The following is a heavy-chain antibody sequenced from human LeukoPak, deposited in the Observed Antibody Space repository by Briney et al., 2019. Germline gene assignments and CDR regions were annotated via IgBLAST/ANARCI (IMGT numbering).Heavy chain of an antibody. Sequence: GGSLRLSCAASGFIISDYWMNWVRQVPGKGLEWVANINEDGSVQDYVDSVRGRFTISRDNAKNPVYLQMNSLRVEDTAVYYCASRESSMARSHWGQGTLVTVSS. CDR2: INEDGSVQ. D-gene: IGHD3-10*01. J-gene: IGHJ4*02. V-gene: IGHV3-7*01. CDR3: ASRESSMARSH. CDR1: GFIISDYW.